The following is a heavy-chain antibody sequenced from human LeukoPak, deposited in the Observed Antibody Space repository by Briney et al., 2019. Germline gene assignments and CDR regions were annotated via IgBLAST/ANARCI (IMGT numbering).Heavy chain of an antibody. D-gene: IGHD4-17*01. CDR1: GGSISSSNW. CDR3: AREGNGYGDYYFDQ. V-gene: IGHV4-4*02. Sequence: SGTLSLTCAVSGGSISSSNWWSWVRQPPGKGLEWIGEIYHSGSTNYNPSLKSRVTISVDKSTNQFSLKLNSVTAADTAVYYCAREGNGYGDYYFDQWGQGTLVTVSS. J-gene: IGHJ4*02. CDR2: IYHSGST.